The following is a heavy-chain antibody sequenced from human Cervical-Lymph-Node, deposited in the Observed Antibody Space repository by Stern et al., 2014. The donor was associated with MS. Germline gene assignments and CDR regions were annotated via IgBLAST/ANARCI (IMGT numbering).Heavy chain of an antibody. V-gene: IGHV3-9*01. CDR1: GFTFDDYA. D-gene: IGHD5-18*01. CDR3: AKDATLVLNTPIPGGMDV. CDR2: ISWNSGSI. Sequence: VQLVESGGGLVQPGRSLRLSCAASGFTFDDYAMHWVRQAPGKGLEWVSGISWNSGSIGYADSVKGRFTISRDSATDSLYLQMNSLRAEDTALYYCAKDATLVLNTPIPGGMDVWGQGTTVTVSS. J-gene: IGHJ6*02.